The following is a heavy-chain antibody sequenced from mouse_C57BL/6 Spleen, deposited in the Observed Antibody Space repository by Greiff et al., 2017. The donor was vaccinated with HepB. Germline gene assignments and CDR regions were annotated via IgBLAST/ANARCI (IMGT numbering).Heavy chain of an antibody. V-gene: IGHV1-9*01. Sequence: QVQLKQSGAELMKPGASVKLSCKASGYTFTGYWIEWVKQRPGHGLEWIGEILPGSGSTNYNDKFKGKATFTADTSSNTAYMQRSSLTTEDSAIYYCARSTKVVPYYFDYWGQGTTLTVSS. CDR1: GYTFTGYW. D-gene: IGHD1-1*01. CDR3: ARSTKVVPYYFDY. CDR2: ILPGSGST. J-gene: IGHJ2*01.